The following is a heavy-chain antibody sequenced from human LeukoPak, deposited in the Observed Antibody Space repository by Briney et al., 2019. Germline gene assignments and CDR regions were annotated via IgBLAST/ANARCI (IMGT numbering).Heavy chain of an antibody. CDR1: GFTFSSYS. CDR3: ARVNYGDYLPSFDY. J-gene: IGHJ4*02. D-gene: IGHD4-17*01. CDR2: ISISSSII. V-gene: IGHV3-48*01. Sequence: GSLILSCAASGFTFSSYSMNWVRQAPGKGLEGVSYISISSSIIYYADSVKCRFTISRDNARNSLYLQMNSLRAEDTAVSYCARVNYGDYLPSFDYWGQGTLVTVSS.